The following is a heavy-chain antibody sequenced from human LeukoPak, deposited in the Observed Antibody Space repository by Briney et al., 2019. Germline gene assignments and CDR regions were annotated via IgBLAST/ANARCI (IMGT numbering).Heavy chain of an antibody. Sequence: GGSLRLSCAASGFTFSDFGMHWVRQAPGKGLEWVAFIWCDGSKKYYADSVKGRFTISRDNSKNTLYLQMDSLRAEDTAVYYCGRRDYYDIKDWGQGTLVTVSS. CDR3: GRRDYYDIKD. D-gene: IGHD3-22*01. CDR1: GFTFSDFG. CDR2: IWCDGSKK. J-gene: IGHJ4*02. V-gene: IGHV3-30*02.